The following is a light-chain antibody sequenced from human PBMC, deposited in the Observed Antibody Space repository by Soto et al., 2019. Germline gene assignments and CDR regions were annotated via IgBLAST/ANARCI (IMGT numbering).Light chain of an antibody. V-gene: IGKV1-5*03. Sequence: DIQMTQSPSTLSASVGDRVTITCRASQSISSWLAWYQQKPGKAPKLLIYKASSLEGGVPSRFSGSGSGTEFTLTISSLQPDDFATYYCQQYNSYSRTFGQGTKVDI. CDR3: QQYNSYSRT. J-gene: IGKJ1*01. CDR2: KAS. CDR1: QSISSW.